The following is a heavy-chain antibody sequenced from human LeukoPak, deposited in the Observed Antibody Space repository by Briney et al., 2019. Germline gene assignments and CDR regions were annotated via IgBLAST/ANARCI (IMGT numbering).Heavy chain of an antibody. CDR3: AKDRGIVFFDY. CDR1: GFTVSSNY. Sequence: AGGSLRLSCAASGFTVSSNYMSWVRQAPGKGLEWVSVIYSGGSTYYADSVKGRFTISRDNSKNTLYLQMNSLRAEDTAVYYCAKDRGIVFFDYWGQGTLVTVSS. CDR2: IYSGGST. J-gene: IGHJ4*02. V-gene: IGHV3-66*02. D-gene: IGHD2/OR15-2a*01.